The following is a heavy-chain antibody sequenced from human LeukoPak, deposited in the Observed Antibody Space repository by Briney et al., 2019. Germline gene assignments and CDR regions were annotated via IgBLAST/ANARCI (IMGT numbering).Heavy chain of an antibody. CDR1: GGSISSSSYY. CDR3: ARRGKLEPLNWFDP. Sequence: SETLSLTCTVSGGSISSSSYYWGWIRQPPGKGLEWIGSIYYSGSTYYNPSLKSRVTISADTSKNQFSLKLSSVTAADTAVYYCARRGKLEPLNWFDPWGQGTLVTVSS. V-gene: IGHV4-39*01. D-gene: IGHD1-1*01. J-gene: IGHJ5*02. CDR2: IYYSGST.